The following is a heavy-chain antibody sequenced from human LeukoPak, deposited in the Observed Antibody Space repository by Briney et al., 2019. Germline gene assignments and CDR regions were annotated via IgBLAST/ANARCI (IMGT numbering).Heavy chain of an antibody. CDR1: GFTFSNAW. CDR3: TTMVSSSWYGYYFDY. V-gene: IGHV3-15*01. CDR2: IKSKTDGGTT. J-gene: IGHJ4*02. D-gene: IGHD6-13*01. Sequence: GGSLRLSCAASGFTFSNAWMSWVRQAPGKGLEWVGRIKSKTDGGTTDYAAPVKGRFTISRDDSKNTLYLQMNSLKTEDTAVYYCTTMVSSSWYGYYFDYWGQGTLVTVSS.